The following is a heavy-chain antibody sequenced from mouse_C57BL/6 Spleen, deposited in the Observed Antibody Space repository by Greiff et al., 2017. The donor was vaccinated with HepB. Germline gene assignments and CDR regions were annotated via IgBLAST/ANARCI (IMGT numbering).Heavy chain of an antibody. J-gene: IGHJ2*01. CDR2: IDPSDSYT. Sequence: QVQLQQPGAELVRPGTSVKLSCKASGYTFTSYWMHWVKQRPGQGLEWIGVIDPSDSYTNYNQKFKGKATLTVDTSSSTSYLQLSSLTSEDSAVYYCATSTMISYYFDYWGHGTTLTVSS. D-gene: IGHD2-4*01. CDR1: GYTFTSYW. V-gene: IGHV1-59*01. CDR3: ATSTMISYYFDY.